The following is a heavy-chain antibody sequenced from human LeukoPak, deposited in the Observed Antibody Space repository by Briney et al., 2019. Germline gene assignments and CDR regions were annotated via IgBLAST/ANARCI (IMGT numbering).Heavy chain of an antibody. Sequence: GASVKVSCKASGYTFTSYGISWVRQAPGQGLEWMGWISAYNGNTNYAQKLQGRVTMTTDTSTSTAYMELRSLRSDDTAVYYCAILTGGYSYGLRAFDIWGQGTMVTVSS. CDR3: AILTGGYSYGLRAFDI. CDR1: GYTFTSYG. D-gene: IGHD5-18*01. J-gene: IGHJ3*02. CDR2: ISAYNGNT. V-gene: IGHV1-18*01.